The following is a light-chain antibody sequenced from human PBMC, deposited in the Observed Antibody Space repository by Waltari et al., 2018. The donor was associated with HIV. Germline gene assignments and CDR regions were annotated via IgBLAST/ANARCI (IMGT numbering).Light chain of an antibody. V-gene: IGKV1-39*01. J-gene: IGKJ5*01. CDR1: QGITTY. CDR3: QQSYTTPFT. CDR2: GAS. Sequence: DIQMTQSPSSLSTSVGDRVSITCRASQGITTYLSWYQQKPGSAPTLLIFGASKLQTGVSSRFRGSGSGTTFTLSISYVQPEDFATYYCQQSYTTPFTCGQGTRLDI.